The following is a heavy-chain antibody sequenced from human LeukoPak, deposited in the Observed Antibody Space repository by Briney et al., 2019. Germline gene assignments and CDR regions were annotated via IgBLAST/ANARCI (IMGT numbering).Heavy chain of an antibody. V-gene: IGHV3-30*18. D-gene: IGHD2-15*01. J-gene: IGHJ4*02. CDR1: GFTFSSYV. CDR3: AKSGDIVVVVAAPDY. CDR2: ISYDGSNK. Sequence: GGSLRLSCAAYGFTFSSYVMHWDRQAPGKGLEWVAVISYDGSNKYYADSVKGRFTISRDNSKNTLYLQMNSLRAEDTAVYYCAKSGDIVVVVAAPDYWGQGTLVTVSS.